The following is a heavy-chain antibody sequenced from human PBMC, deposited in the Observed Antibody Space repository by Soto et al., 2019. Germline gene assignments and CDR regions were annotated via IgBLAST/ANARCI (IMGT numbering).Heavy chain of an antibody. CDR2: IYYSGST. Sequence: PSETLSLTCTVSGGSISSSVYYWGWIRQPPGRGLEWIGYIYYSGSTYYNPPLKSRVTISVDTSKNQFSLKLSSATAADTAVYYCARSGYSYGPNPLLYWGQGTLVTVSS. CDR1: GGSISSSVYY. J-gene: IGHJ4*02. D-gene: IGHD5-18*01. V-gene: IGHV4-31*03. CDR3: ARSGYSYGPNPLLY.